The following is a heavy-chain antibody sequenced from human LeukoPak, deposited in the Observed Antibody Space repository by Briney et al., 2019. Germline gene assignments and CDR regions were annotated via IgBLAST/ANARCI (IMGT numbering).Heavy chain of an antibody. Sequence: GGSLRLSCVASGFSFSNYEMSWVRQAPGKGLECISYIESTSRNIRYADSVKGRFTISRDNSKNTVYLQMTSLRTEDTAVYYCAKDLILGRGTMTRSSLFDYWGRGTPVTVSS. CDR2: IESTSRNI. CDR3: AKDLILGRGTMTRSSLFDY. D-gene: IGHD2-15*01. J-gene: IGHJ4*02. V-gene: IGHV3-48*01. CDR1: GFSFSNYE.